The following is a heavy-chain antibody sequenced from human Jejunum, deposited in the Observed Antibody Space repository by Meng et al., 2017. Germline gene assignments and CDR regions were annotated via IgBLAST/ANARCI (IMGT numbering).Heavy chain of an antibody. V-gene: IGHV4-4*02. J-gene: IGHJ5*02. CDR3: ARVREVPLGTGDWFDP. CDR2: IYHTGST. Sequence: VAPRGLGPGWVKPSGTLSLPFEVSGVSVHTPKWWSWVLHPPGKGLEWIGEIYHTGSTNYNPSLKSRVSVSMDGSKNQFSLKLTSVTAADTAVYFCARVREVPLGTGDWFDPWGQGTLVTVSS. CDR1: GVSVHTPKW. D-gene: IGHD1/OR15-1a*01.